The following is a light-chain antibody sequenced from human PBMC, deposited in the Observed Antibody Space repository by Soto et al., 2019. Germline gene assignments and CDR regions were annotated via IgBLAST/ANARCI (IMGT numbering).Light chain of an antibody. J-gene: IGLJ2*01. V-gene: IGLV2-14*01. CDR2: DVN. Sequence: QPVLTQPASVSGSPGQSITISCTGTSSDVGAYNYVSWYQQNPGKAPKLMIYDVNNRPSGVSSRFSGSKSGSTASLTISGLQAEDEADYYCSSYTSSSTQVFGGGTKVTVL. CDR3: SSYTSSSTQV. CDR1: SSDVGAYNY.